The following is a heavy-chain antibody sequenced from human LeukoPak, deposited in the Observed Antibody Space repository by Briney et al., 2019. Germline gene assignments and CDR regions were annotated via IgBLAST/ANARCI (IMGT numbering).Heavy chain of an antibody. V-gene: IGHV3-7*04. CDR2: IKEDGSEK. D-gene: IGHD6-6*01. CDR1: VFTFSNYW. Sequence: GGSLRLSCAASVFTFSNYWMSWVRQAPGKGLEWVAHIKEDGSEKSYVDSVKGRFTISRDNAKNSLYLQMNSLRAEDTAVYYCARVVVYFDYWGQGTLVTVSS. CDR3: ARVVVYFDY. J-gene: IGHJ4*02.